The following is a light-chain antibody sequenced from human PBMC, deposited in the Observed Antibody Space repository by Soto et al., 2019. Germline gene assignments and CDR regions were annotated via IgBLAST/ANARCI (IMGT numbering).Light chain of an antibody. CDR3: QHYNSYSEA. J-gene: IGKJ1*01. CDR1: QTISSW. Sequence: TQMTQSPCSLSASVGGTVPITCRASQTISSWLAWYQQKPGKAPKFLIYKASTLKSGVPSRFSGSGSGTEFTLTISSLQPDDFATYYCQHYNSYSEAFGQGTKVDIK. V-gene: IGKV1-5*03. CDR2: KAS.